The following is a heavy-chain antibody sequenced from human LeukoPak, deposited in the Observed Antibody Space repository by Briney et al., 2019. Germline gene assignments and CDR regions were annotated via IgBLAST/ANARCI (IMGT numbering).Heavy chain of an antibody. V-gene: IGHV4-39*01. J-gene: IGHJ5*02. CDR3: ARPYSSSWYKSDWFDP. CDR1: GGSISSSSYY. CDR2: IYYSGGT. Sequence: SETLSLTCTVSGGSISSSSYYWGWIRQPPGKGLEWIGSIYYSGGTYYNPFLKSRVTISVDTSKNQFSLKLSSVTAADTAVYYCARPYSSSWYKSDWFDPWGQGTLVTVSS. D-gene: IGHD6-13*01.